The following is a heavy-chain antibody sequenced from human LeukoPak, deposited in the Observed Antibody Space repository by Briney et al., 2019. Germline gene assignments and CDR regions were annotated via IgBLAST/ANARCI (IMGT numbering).Heavy chain of an antibody. D-gene: IGHD3-10*01. CDR2: INHSGST. Sequence: SSETLSLTCAVYGGSFSGYYWSWIRQPPGKGLEWIGEINHSGSTNYNPSLKSRVTISVDTSKNQFSLKLSSVTAADTDVYYCARGPRYYGSGSYFKDYWGQGTLVTVSS. CDR3: ARGPRYYGSGSYFKDY. J-gene: IGHJ4*02. V-gene: IGHV4-34*01. CDR1: GGSFSGYY.